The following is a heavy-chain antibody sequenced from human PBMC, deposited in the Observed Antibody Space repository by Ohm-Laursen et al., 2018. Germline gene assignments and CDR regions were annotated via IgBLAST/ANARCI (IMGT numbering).Heavy chain of an antibody. J-gene: IGHJ4*02. CDR2: INHSRST. D-gene: IGHD6-19*01. CDR3: ARSFSGWWGRIDY. Sequence: TLSLTCAVYGGSFSGYYWNWIRQPPGKGLEWIGEINHSRSTKYNSSFKSRVTISVDTSKNQFSLKLSSVTAADTAVYYCARSFSGWWGRIDYWGQGSLVTVSS. V-gene: IGHV4-34*01. CDR1: GGSFSGYY.